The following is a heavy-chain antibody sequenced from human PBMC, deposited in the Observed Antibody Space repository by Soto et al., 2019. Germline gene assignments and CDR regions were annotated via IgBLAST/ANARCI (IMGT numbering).Heavy chain of an antibody. J-gene: IGHJ3*02. CDR2: ISYDGSNK. D-gene: IGHD3-3*02. V-gene: IGHV3-30*03. CDR3: ATDKWKFSIAFDI. CDR1: GFTFSSNG. Sequence: QVQLLESGGGVVQPGRSLRLSCAASGFTFSSNGMHWVRQAPGKGLEWVAVISYDGSNKQYADSVKGRFTISRDNSKNTRFRQMNSLTSEDTAVDYCATDKWKFSIAFDIWGQGTMVTVSS.